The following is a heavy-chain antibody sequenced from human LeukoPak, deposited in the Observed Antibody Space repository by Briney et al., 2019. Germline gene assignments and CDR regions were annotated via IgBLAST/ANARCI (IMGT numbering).Heavy chain of an antibody. V-gene: IGHV3-23*01. J-gene: IGHJ4*02. CDR2: VKGSGGST. Sequence: PGGSLRLSCAASGFTFRNFGMSWVRQAPGKGLEWVSSVKGSGGSTYYADSVKGRFTISRDNSKNPLYLQMNSLRTEDTAVYYCAKDQIALLGSFFDYWGQGTLVTVSS. CDR3: AKDQIALLGSFFDY. D-gene: IGHD2/OR15-2a*01. CDR1: GFTFRNFG.